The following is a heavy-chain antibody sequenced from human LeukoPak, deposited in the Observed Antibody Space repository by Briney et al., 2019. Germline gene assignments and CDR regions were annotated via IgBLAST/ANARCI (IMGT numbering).Heavy chain of an antibody. V-gene: IGHV3-30*03. D-gene: IGHD3-3*01. Sequence: GGSLRLSCAASGSTFSSYGMHWVRQAPGKGLEWVAVISYDGSNKYYADSVKGRFTISRDNSKNTLYLQMNSLRAEDTAVYYCARIDFWSGFDPWGQGTLVTVSS. CDR2: ISYDGSNK. CDR3: ARIDFWSGFDP. CDR1: GSTFSSYG. J-gene: IGHJ5*02.